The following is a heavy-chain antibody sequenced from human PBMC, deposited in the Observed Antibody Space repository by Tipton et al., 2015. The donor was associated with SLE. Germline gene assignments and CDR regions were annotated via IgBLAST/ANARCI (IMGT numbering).Heavy chain of an antibody. J-gene: IGHJ4*02. CDR1: GFTFSSYA. CDR2: ISYDGSNK. D-gene: IGHD2-15*01. Sequence: SLRLSCAASGFTFSSYAMHWVRQAPGKGLEWVAVISYDGSNKYNADSVKGRFTISRDNSKNTLYLQMNSLRAEDTAVYYCAREGYCSGGSCYSTIDYWFQGTLVTVSS. V-gene: IGHV3-30*04. CDR3: AREGYCSGGSCYSTIDY.